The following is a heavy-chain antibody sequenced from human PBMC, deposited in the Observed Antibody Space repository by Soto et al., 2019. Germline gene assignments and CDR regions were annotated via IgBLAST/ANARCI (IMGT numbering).Heavy chain of an antibody. CDR3: ARAKYYYDSPNGGWFDP. CDR2: IRGDGTAT. D-gene: IGHD3-22*01. J-gene: IGHJ5*02. Sequence: PGGALRLSCVASGFTFSSYWMHWVRQDPGEGLVWVSSIRGDGTATQYADSVKGRFTVSRDNAKNTLYLQMNSLRAEDTAVYYCARAKYYYDSPNGGWFDPWGQGTLVTVSS. CDR1: GFTFSSYW. V-gene: IGHV3-74*03.